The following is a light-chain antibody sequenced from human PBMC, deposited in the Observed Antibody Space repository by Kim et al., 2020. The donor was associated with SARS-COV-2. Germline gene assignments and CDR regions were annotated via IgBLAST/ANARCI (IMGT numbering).Light chain of an antibody. CDR1: QSVSSSY. V-gene: IGKV3D-7*01. CDR3: QQDYNLPRDT. Sequence: PGERVTLSCRASQSVSSSYLTWYQQKPGQAPRLLIYGASTRATGIPARFSGSGSGTDFTLTISSLQPEDFAVYYCQQDYNLPRDTFGGGTKVDIK. J-gene: IGKJ4*01. CDR2: GAS.